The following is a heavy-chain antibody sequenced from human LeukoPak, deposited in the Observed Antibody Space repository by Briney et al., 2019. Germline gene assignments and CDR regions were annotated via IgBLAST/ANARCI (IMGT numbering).Heavy chain of an antibody. CDR1: GYTLTELS. CDR2: FDPEDGET. Sequence: ASVKVSCKVSGYTLTELSMHWVRQAPGKGLEWMGGFDPEDGETIYAQKFQGRVTMTEDTSTDTAYMELSSLRSEDTAVYYCARDHLGATIYYYGMDVWGQGTTVTVSS. V-gene: IGHV1-24*01. CDR3: ARDHLGATIYYYGMDV. J-gene: IGHJ6*02. D-gene: IGHD1-26*01.